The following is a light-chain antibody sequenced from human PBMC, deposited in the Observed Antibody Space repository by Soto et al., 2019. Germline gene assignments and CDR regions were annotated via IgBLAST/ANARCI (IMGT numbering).Light chain of an antibody. CDR1: QSISNH. J-gene: IGKJ4*01. CDR3: QQSYSTAT. V-gene: IGKV1-39*01. CDR2: AAS. Sequence: DIQMTQSPASLSASVEDRVIITCRASQSISNHLNWYQQKPGKAPKLLIFAASSLQSGVPSRFSGSRSGPDFTLTISSLQPEDFATYYCQQSYSTATFGGGTKVDI.